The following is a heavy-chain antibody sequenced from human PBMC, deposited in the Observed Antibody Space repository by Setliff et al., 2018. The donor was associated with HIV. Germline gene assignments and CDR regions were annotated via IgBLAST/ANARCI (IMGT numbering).Heavy chain of an antibody. CDR2: ISAYNGNT. CDR3: ARDGYYYDGSAYSTFDY. D-gene: IGHD3-22*01. Sequence: GASVKVSCKASGYTFSDYYLHWVRQAPGQAIEWMGWISAYNGNTNYAQQLQGRVTMTTDTSTSTAYMELRSLRSDDTAVYYCARDGYYYDGSAYSTFDYWGQGTLVTAPQ. V-gene: IGHV1-18*04. CDR1: GYTFSDYY. J-gene: IGHJ4*02.